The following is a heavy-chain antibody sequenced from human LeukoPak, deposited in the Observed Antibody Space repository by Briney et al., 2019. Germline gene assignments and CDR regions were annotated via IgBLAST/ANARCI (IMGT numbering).Heavy chain of an antibody. V-gene: IGHV3-48*01. D-gene: IGHD3-22*01. CDR3: ARERDYYDSSGYPDY. J-gene: IGHJ4*02. Sequence: GGSLRLSCAASGFTFSSYSMNWVRQAPGKGLEWVSYISSSSSTIYYADSVKGRFTISRDNAKNSLYLQMNSLRAEDTAVYYCARERDYYDSSGYPDYWGQGTLVTVSS. CDR2: ISSSSSTI. CDR1: GFTFSSYS.